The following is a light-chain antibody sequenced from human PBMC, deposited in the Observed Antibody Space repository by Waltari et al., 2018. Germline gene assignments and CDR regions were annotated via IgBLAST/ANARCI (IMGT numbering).Light chain of an antibody. J-gene: IGLJ3*02. CDR3: CSYVGRNIWV. Sequence: QSALTQPASVPGSPGQSITISRTGTSSDVCFYNRLPWYQQHPDKSPKLRVYEVIARPSGVSNRFSGSKSGNTASLTISGLQAEDEADYYCCSYVGRNIWVFGGGTKVTVL. CDR2: EVI. V-gene: IGLV2-23*02. CDR1: SSDVCFYNR.